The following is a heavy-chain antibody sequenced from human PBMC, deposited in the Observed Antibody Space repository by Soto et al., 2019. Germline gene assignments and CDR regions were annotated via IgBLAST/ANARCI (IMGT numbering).Heavy chain of an antibody. CDR2: INHSGVT. V-gene: IGHV4-34*01. CDR3: ARFSGSYYYAMDV. J-gene: IGHJ6*02. CDR1: GGSFSGYY. Sequence: SESLALTCAVYGGSFSGYYWSWIRQPPGKGLEWIGEINHSGVTNYKPSLKRRVTISVDTSKNQFSLQLKSVTAADTALYYCARFSGSYYYAMDVWGQGSTVTVSS. D-gene: IGHD6-19*01.